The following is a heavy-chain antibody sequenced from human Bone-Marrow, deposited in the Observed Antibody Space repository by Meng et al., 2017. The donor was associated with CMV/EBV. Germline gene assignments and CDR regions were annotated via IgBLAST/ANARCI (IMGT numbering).Heavy chain of an antibody. CDR3: ARVGLRYYFDY. D-gene: IGHD3-16*01. Sequence: GESLKISCAASGFTFSSYSMNWVRQAPGKGLEWVSSISSSSSYIYYADSVKGRFTISRDNAKNSLYLQMNSLRAEDTAVYYCARVGLRYYFDYWGQGTLVNGAS. CDR1: GFTFSSYS. V-gene: IGHV3-21*01. J-gene: IGHJ4*02. CDR2: ISSSSSYI.